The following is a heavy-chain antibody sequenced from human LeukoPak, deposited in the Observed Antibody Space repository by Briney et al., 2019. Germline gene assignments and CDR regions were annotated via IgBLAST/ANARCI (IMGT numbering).Heavy chain of an antibody. D-gene: IGHD3/OR15-3a*01. CDR3: ARLDYDALDI. Sequence: ASVKVSCKASGYIFSDYYMHWVRQAPGQGLEWMGWINPNSGGANYAQKFQGRVTMTRDTSISTAFMELSSLRSDDTAVYYCARLDYDALDIWGQGTMVIVSS. CDR2: INPNSGGA. CDR1: GYIFSDYY. J-gene: IGHJ3*02. V-gene: IGHV1-2*02.